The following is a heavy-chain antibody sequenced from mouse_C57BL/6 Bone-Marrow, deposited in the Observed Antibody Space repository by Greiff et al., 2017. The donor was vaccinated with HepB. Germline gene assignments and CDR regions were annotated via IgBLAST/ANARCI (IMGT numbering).Heavy chain of an antibody. CDR1: GFSLTSYG. CDR2: IWSGGST. V-gene: IGHV2-2*01. CDR3: ATVPYYSNYYAMDY. J-gene: IGHJ4*01. D-gene: IGHD2-5*01. Sequence: QVQLKESGPGLVQPSQRLSITCTVSGFSLTSYGVHWVRQSPGKGLEWLGVIWSGGSTDYNAAFISRLSISKDNSKSQVFFKMNSLQADDTAIYYCATVPYYSNYYAMDYWGQGTSVTVSS.